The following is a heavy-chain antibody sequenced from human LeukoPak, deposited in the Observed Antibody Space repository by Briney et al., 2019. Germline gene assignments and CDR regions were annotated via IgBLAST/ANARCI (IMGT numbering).Heavy chain of an antibody. J-gene: IGHJ4*02. D-gene: IGHD3-9*01. CDR2: IIPIFGTA. Sequence: SVKVSCKASGGTFSSYAISWVRQAPGQGLEWMGGIIPIFGTANYAQKFQGRVTITADESTSTAYMELSSLRSEDTAVYYCARDLDGPYYFDYWGQGTLVTVSS. CDR3: ARDLDGPYYFDY. CDR1: GGTFSSYA. V-gene: IGHV1-69*13.